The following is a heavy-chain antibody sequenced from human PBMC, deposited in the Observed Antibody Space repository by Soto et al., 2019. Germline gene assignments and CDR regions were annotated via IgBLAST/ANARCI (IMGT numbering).Heavy chain of an antibody. CDR1: GFTFADYA. Sequence: QPGGSLRLSCVASGFTFADYAMHWVRRIPGKGLEWVAVISYSGDRQYYAESVKGRFTISRDNSKKTLYLQMFSLTSEDSAVFYCARTPAAMITDRYNWFDSWGPGTQVTVS. CDR2: ISYSGDRQ. CDR3: ARTPAAMITDRYNWFDS. J-gene: IGHJ5*01. D-gene: IGHD3-16*01. V-gene: IGHV3-30*01.